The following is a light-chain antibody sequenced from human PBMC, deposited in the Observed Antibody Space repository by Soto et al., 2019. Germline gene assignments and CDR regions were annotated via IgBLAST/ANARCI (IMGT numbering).Light chain of an antibody. J-gene: IGLJ2*01. V-gene: IGLV2-11*01. CDR1: SSDVGGYNY. Sequence: QSALTQPRSVSESPGQSVTISCTGTSSDVGGYNYVSWCQQYPGKAPEVVIYDVYKRPSGVPDRFSGSKSGNTASLTISGLQAEDEADYYCCSYAGDYTLVFGGGTKLTVL. CDR3: CSYAGDYTLV. CDR2: DVY.